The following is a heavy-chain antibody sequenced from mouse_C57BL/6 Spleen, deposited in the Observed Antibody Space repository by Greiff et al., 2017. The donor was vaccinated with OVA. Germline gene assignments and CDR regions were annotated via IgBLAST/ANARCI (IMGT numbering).Heavy chain of an antibody. CDR2: IYPGSGST. D-gene: IGHD1-1*01. CDR1: GYTFTSYW. Sequence: VQLQQPGAELVKPGASVKMSCKASGYTFTSYWITWVKQRPGQGLEWIGDIYPGSGSTNYNEKFKSKATLTVDTSSSTAYMQLSSLTSEDSAVYYCAREGVYYYGSSVYAMDYWGQGTSVTVSS. J-gene: IGHJ4*01. V-gene: IGHV1-55*01. CDR3: AREGVYYYGSSVYAMDY.